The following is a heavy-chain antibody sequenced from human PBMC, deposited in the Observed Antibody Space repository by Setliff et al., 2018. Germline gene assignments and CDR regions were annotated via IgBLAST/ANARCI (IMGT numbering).Heavy chain of an antibody. CDR1: GFTFTAYT. CDR3: ARSESCGSTHCSPYDY. Sequence: PGGSLRLSCAAPGFTFTAYTMNWVRQAPGQGLEWVASIDTSSYWIYYADSVKGRFAISRDNAENSLYLQMNSLRAEDTAVYYCARSESCGSTHCSPYDYWGQGTLVTVSS. V-gene: IGHV3-21*01. CDR2: IDTSSYWI. J-gene: IGHJ4*02. D-gene: IGHD2-2*01.